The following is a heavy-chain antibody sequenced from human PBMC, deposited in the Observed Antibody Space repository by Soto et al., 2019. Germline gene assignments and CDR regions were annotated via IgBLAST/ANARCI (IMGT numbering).Heavy chain of an antibody. V-gene: IGHV3-23*01. J-gene: IGHJ4*02. D-gene: IGHD3-16*02. CDR1: GLSCDKYP. CDR2: VAAGGGHT. CDR3: ARRTSFLGAFDY. Sequence: PGGALRLSCVASGLSCDKYPMAWVRQAPGKGVEGVSHVAAGGGHTYYAESVKGRFTISSDNSNNPLFLQINTLRADDTAIYFCARRTSFLGAFDYWGQGVLVTVSS.